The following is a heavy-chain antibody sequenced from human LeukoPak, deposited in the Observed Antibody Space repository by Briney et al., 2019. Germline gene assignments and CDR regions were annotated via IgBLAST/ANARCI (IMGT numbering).Heavy chain of an antibody. D-gene: IGHD3-22*01. CDR2: IKQDGSEK. V-gene: IGHV3-7*01. CDR1: GFTFSSYW. Sequence: GGSLRLSCAASGFTFSSYWMSWARQAPGKGLEWVANIKQDGSEKYYVDSVKGRFTISRDNAKNSLYLQMNSLRAEDTAVYYCARAHNYYDSSGYYYNYWGQGTLVTVSS. CDR3: ARAHNYYDSSGYYYNY. J-gene: IGHJ4*02.